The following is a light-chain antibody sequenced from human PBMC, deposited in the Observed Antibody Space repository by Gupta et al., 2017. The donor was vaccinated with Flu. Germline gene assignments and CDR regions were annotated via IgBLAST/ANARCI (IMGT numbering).Light chain of an antibody. CDR3: CSYGINDV. Sequence: GQSGTISCTGTRRDIGGNNYDSGYQHRPGKAPKLVVYEVNNRPAGVPGRFSGSKSGNTASMTVSGLEAEDEADCYCCSYGINDVFGTGTKFTVL. CDR2: EVN. V-gene: IGLV2-8*01. J-gene: IGLJ1*01. CDR1: RRDIGGNNY.